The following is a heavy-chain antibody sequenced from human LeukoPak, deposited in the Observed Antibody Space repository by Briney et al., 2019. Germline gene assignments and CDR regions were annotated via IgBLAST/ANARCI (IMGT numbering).Heavy chain of an antibody. J-gene: IGHJ4*02. CDR2: ISWNSGTK. CDR1: GFSFDDYA. D-gene: IGHD5-18*01. CDR3: AKAQAGYSYGYYFDS. V-gene: IGHV3-9*01. Sequence: PGGSLRLSCAVSGFSFDDYAMHWVRQVPGKGLEWVSGISWNSGTKDYVASVKGRFTISRDNAKNSLYLQMNSLRPEDTALYFRAKAQAGYSYGYYFDSWGQGSLVTVSS.